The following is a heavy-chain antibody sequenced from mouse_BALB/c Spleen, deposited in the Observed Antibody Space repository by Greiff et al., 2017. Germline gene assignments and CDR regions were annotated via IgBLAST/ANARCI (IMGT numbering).Heavy chain of an antibody. J-gene: IGHJ4*01. V-gene: IGHV2-9*02. CDR1: GFSLTSYG. CDR2: IWAGGST. Sequence: VQLQQSGPGLVAPSQSLSITCTVSGFSLTSYGVHWVHQPPGKGLEWLGVIWAGGSTNYNSALMSRLSISKDNSKSQVFLKMNSLQTDDTAMYYCAREGYPYAMDYWGQGTSVTVSS. D-gene: IGHD2-2*01. CDR3: AREGYPYAMDY.